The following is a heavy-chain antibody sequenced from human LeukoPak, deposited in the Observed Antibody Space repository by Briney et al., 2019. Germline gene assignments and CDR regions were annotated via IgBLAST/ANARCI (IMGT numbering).Heavy chain of an antibody. CDR3: AKGHGRIVATMLFDY. V-gene: IGHV3-30*18. CDR2: TSYDGSNK. D-gene: IGHD5-12*01. Sequence: PGRSLRLSCAASGFTFSSYGMHWVRQAPGKGLEWVAVTSYDGSNKYYADSVKGRFTISRDNSKNTLYLQMNSLRAEDTAVYYCAKGHGRIVATMLFDYWGQGTLVTVSS. CDR1: GFTFSSYG. J-gene: IGHJ4*02.